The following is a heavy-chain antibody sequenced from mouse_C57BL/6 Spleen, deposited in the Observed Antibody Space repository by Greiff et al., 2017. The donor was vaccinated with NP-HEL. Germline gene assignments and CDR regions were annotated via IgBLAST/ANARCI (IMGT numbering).Heavy chain of an antibody. CDR3: ARPEYYGSSIYWYFDV. V-gene: IGHV1-22*01. Sequence: VQLQQSGPELVKPGASVKMSCKASGYTFTDYNMHWVKQSHGKSLEWIGYINPNNGGTSYNQKFKGKATLTVNKSSSTAYMELRSLTSEDSAVYYCARPEYYGSSIYWYFDVWGTGTTVTVSS. CDR2: INPNNGGT. D-gene: IGHD1-1*01. CDR1: GYTFTDYN. J-gene: IGHJ1*03.